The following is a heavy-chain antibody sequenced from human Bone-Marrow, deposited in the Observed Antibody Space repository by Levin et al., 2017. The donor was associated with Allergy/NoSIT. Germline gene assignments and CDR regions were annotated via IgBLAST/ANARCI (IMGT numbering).Heavy chain of an antibody. Sequence: GGSLRLSCVASVFTFDSYWMSWVRQAPGKGLEWVANIKYDGSEKYYVDSVKGRFTISRDNAKNSLFLQMNSLRAEDTAVYYCTRVYDSSGYYSGVGAFDIWGQGTRVTVSS. V-gene: IGHV3-7*04. CDR1: VFTFDSYW. CDR3: TRVYDSSGYYSGVGAFDI. J-gene: IGHJ3*02. CDR2: IKYDGSEK. D-gene: IGHD3-22*01.